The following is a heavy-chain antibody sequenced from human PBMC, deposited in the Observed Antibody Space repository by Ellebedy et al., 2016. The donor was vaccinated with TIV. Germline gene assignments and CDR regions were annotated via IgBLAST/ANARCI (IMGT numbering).Heavy chain of an antibody. Sequence: GESLKISCAASGFTFSNAWMSWVRQAPGKGLEWVGRIKSKTDGGTTDYAAPVKGRFTISRDDSKNTLYLKMNSLKTEDTAVYYCTTDLLSFGRYYYGSGTGCPDYWGQGTLVTVSS. D-gene: IGHD3-10*01. CDR2: IKSKTDGGTT. V-gene: IGHV3-15*01. CDR1: GFTFSNAW. J-gene: IGHJ4*02. CDR3: TTDLLSFGRYYYGSGTGCPDY.